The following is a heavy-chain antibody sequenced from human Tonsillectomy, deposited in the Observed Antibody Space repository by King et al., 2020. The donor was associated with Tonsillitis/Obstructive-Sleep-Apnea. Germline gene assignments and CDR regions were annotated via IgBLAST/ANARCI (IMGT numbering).Heavy chain of an antibody. J-gene: IGHJ5*02. V-gene: IGHV1-8*01. Sequence: QLVQSGAEVKKPGASVKVSCKASGYTFTSYDINWVRQATGQGLEWMGWMNPNSGNTGYEQKFQGRVTMTRTTSISTANMELSSMRSDDTDVYYCARGQGCSSTLCYTPNCFDPWGQGSLFTVSS. CDR3: ARGQGCSSTLCYTPNCFDP. CDR2: MNPNSGNT. CDR1: GYTFTSYD. D-gene: IGHD2-2*02.